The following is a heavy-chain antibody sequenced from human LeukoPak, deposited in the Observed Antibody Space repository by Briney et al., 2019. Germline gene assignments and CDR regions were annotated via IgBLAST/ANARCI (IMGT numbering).Heavy chain of an antibody. Sequence: PGGSLRLSCAASGFTVSSNFMSWVRQAPGKGPEWVSVIYTSGITYYADSVRGRFTISRDNSKNTLYLQMDGLTAEDTAVYYCAREDAGGTYSFDYWGQGTLVTVSS. D-gene: IGHD1-26*01. CDR3: AREDAGGTYSFDY. V-gene: IGHV3-66*01. J-gene: IGHJ4*02. CDR2: IYTSGIT. CDR1: GFTVSSNF.